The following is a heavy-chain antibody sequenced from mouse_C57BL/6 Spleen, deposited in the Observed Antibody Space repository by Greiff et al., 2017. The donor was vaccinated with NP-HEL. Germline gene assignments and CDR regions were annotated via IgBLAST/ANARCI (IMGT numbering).Heavy chain of an antibody. Sequence: EVRLVESGGGLVQPGGSMKLSCAASGFTFSDAWMDWVRQSPEKGLEWVAEIRNKANNHATYYAESVKGRFTISREDSKSSVYLQMNSLRAEDTGIYYCTPDVDYAMDYWGQGTSVTVSS. CDR1: GFTFSDAW. J-gene: IGHJ4*01. CDR2: IRNKANNHAT. CDR3: TPDVDYAMDY. V-gene: IGHV6-6*01.